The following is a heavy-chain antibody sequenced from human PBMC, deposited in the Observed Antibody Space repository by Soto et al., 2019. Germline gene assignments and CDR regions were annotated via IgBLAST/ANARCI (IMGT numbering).Heavy chain of an antibody. CDR3: AKNGQYTAMAWDDY. V-gene: IGHV3-23*01. CDR1: GFTFSSYA. J-gene: IGHJ4*02. CDR2: ISGGGGAT. Sequence: EVQLLESGGGLVQPGGSLRLSCAASGFTFSSYAMSWVRQAPGKGLEWVSVISGGGGATYYADSVKGRFPISRDNSKNTLYLQMNSLRAEDTAVYYCAKNGQYTAMAWDDYWGQGTLVTVSS. D-gene: IGHD5-18*01.